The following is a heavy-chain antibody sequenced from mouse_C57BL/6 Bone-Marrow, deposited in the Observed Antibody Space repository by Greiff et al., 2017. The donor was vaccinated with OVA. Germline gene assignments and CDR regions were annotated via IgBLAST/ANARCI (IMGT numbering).Heavy chain of an antibody. CDR1: GFSLTSYG. J-gene: IGHJ3*01. Sequence: VMLVESGPGLVQPSQSLSITCTVSGFSLTSYGVHWVRQSPGKGLEWLGVIWRGGSTDYNAAFMSRLSITKDNSKSQVFFKMNSLQADDTAIYYCAKKDAGYDSFAYWGQGTLVTVSA. CDR3: AKKDAGYDSFAY. CDR2: IWRGGST. V-gene: IGHV2-5*01. D-gene: IGHD2-2*01.